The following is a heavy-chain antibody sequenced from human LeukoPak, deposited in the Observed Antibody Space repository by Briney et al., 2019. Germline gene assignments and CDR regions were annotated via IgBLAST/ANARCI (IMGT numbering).Heavy chain of an antibody. Sequence: SETLSLTCTVSDYFISSGHHWGWIRQPAGKGLEWIGRIYTSGNTYYNPSLKSRVTMSVDTSKNQFSLNLSSVTAADTAVYYCARVFSVAGTFDYWGQGTLVTVSS. J-gene: IGHJ4*02. D-gene: IGHD6-19*01. CDR2: IYTSGNT. CDR3: ARVFSVAGTFDY. V-gene: IGHV4-38-2*02. CDR1: DYFISSGHH.